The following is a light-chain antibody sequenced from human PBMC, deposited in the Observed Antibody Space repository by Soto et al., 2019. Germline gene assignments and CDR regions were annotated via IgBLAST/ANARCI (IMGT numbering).Light chain of an antibody. CDR2: DAS. J-gene: IGKJ1*01. Sequence: ETVLTQSPATLSLSPGERATLSCRASQSVSSYLAWYQQKPGQAPRLLIYDASNRATGIPARFSGSGSGTEFTLTISSLQPDDFATYYCQQYNTYPWTFGQGTKVEIK. V-gene: IGKV3-11*01. CDR3: QQYNTYPWT. CDR1: QSVSSY.